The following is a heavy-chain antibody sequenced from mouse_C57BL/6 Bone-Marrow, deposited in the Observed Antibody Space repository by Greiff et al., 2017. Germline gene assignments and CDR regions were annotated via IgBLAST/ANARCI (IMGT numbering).Heavy chain of an antibody. CDR2: IDPENGDT. CDR3: TRTTVVGGY. D-gene: IGHD1-1*01. CDR1: GFNIKDDY. V-gene: IGHV14-4*01. J-gene: IGHJ2*01. Sequence: LQESGAELVRPGASVKLSCTASGFNIKDDYMHWVKQRPEQGLEWIGWIDPENGDTEYASKFQGKATITADTSSNTAYLQLSSLTSEDTAVYYWTRTTVVGGYWGQGTTLTVSS.